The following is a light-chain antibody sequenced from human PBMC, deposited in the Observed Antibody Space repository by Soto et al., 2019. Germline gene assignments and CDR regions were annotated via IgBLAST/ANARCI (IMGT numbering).Light chain of an antibody. CDR3: HQFGYSPRT. CDR1: QSVGSSY. V-gene: IGKV3-20*01. J-gene: IGKJ1*01. CDR2: GAS. Sequence: EIVLTQSPGTLSLSPGKRATLSCRASQSVGSSYLAWYQQKPGQAPRLLIYGASSRATGIPDRFSGSGSGTDFTLTISRLEPEDFAVYYCHQFGYSPRTFGQGTKVDIK.